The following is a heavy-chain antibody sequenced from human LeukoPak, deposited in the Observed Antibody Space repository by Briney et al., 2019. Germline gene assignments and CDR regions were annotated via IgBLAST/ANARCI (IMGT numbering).Heavy chain of an antibody. Sequence: GGSLRLSCAASGFTFSTYSMNWVRQAPGKGLEWVSYISSKSSTTKYVDSVKGRFTISRDNAKNSLYLQVNSLRAEDTAVYYCARTDYNGNSYAFDVWGQGTMVTVSS. J-gene: IGHJ3*01. CDR2: ISSKSSTT. V-gene: IGHV3-48*04. CDR1: GFTFSTYS. D-gene: IGHD4-11*01. CDR3: ARTDYNGNSYAFDV.